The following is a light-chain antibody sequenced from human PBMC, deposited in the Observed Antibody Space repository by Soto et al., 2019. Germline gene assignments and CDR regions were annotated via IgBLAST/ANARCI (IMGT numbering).Light chain of an antibody. CDR2: DSS. CDR1: QSVSSH. J-gene: IGKJ1*01. V-gene: IGKV3D-15*01. CDR3: QQYDSSPRT. Sequence: EIRMTQSPATLSVSPGDNATLSCRASQSVSSHVVWYQQKPGQAPRLLISDSSTRAPGIPARFSGSGSGTDFTLTISRLESEDIAVYYCQQYDSSPRTFGQGTRVEIK.